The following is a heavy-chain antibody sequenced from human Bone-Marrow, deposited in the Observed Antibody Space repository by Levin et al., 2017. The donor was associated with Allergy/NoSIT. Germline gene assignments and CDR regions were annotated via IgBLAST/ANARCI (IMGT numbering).Heavy chain of an antibody. V-gene: IGHV4-59*01. Sequence: TGGSLRLSCTVSGGSINDYYWSWIRQPPGKGLEWIGYIFYSGSTNYNPSLKSRLTISLDMSKRHFSLKLSSVTAADTAVYYCARVTMGWFDPWGHGTLVTVSS. D-gene: IGHD3-3*01. CDR3: ARVTMGWFDP. CDR2: IFYSGST. CDR1: GGSINDYY. J-gene: IGHJ5*02.